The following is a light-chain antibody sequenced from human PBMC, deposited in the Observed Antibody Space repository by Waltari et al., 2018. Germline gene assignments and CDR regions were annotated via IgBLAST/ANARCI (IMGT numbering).Light chain of an antibody. CDR1: QNINTF. Sequence: VVLTQSPATLSLSAGAGATLSCRASQNINTFLAWYQQKPGQAPRLLIYDASNRATGVPVRFSGGGSGTDFTLTISSLEPEDFAVYYCQQRAVWPPNFGGGTKVEIK. J-gene: IGKJ4*01. CDR3: QQRAVWPPN. V-gene: IGKV3-11*01. CDR2: DAS.